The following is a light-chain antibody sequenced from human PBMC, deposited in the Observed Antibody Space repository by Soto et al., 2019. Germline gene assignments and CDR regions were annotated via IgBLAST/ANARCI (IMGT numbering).Light chain of an antibody. CDR2: WAS. V-gene: IGKV4-1*01. CDR3: QQYYSTPYT. Sequence: DIVMTQSPDSLAVSLGERATINCKSSQSVLYSSNNKNYLAWYQQKPGQPPKLLIYWASTRESGVPDRFSGSGSGTDFSLTIGSQQAEDVAVYYCQQYYSTPYTFGQGTKLEIK. J-gene: IGKJ2*01. CDR1: QSVLYSSNNKNY.